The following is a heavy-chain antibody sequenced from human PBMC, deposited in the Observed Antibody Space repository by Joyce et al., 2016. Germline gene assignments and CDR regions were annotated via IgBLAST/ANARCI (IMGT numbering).Heavy chain of an antibody. CDR1: GYIFINYG. Sequence: QVQLVQSGAEVKKPGASVKVSCKASGYIFINYGISWVRQARGQGLEWMGWSSPYNGHTIDAQEFQGRGTMTTDTSTSTAYMELRSLRSDDTGVYYCAGGHSANWWYYWGQGTLVTVSS. J-gene: IGHJ4*02. CDR3: AGGHSANWWYY. CDR2: SSPYNGHT. D-gene: IGHD2-15*01. V-gene: IGHV1-18*04.